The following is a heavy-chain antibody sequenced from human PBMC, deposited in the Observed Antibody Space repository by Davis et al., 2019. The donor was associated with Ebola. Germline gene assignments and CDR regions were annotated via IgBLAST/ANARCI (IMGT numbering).Heavy chain of an antibody. Sequence: GESLKISCAASRFTFSSYGMHWVRQAPGKGLEWVAVIWYDGSNKYYAGSVKGRFTISRDNSKNTLYLQMNSLRAEDTAVYYCARVNRHGDPDYWGQGTLVTVSS. CDR2: IWYDGSNK. V-gene: IGHV3-33*01. J-gene: IGHJ4*02. D-gene: IGHD4-17*01. CDR3: ARVNRHGDPDY. CDR1: RFTFSSYG.